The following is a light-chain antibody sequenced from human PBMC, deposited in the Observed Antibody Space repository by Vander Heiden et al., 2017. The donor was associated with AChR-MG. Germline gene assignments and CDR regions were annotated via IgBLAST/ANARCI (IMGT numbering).Light chain of an antibody. CDR3: QQSYRTPPT. CDR1: QSISSY. CDR2: GAS. Sequence: DIQMTQSPSSLSASVGDRVTITCRASQSISSYLNWYQQKPGKAPKVLMYGASSLQSGVPSRFSGSGSGTDFTLTISSLQPEDFATYYCQQSYRTPPTFGGGTKGRSN. V-gene: IGKV1-39*01. J-gene: IGKJ4*01.